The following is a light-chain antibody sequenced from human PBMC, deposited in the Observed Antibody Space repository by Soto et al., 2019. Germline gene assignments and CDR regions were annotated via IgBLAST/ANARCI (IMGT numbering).Light chain of an antibody. J-gene: IGLJ3*02. CDR2: EVN. CDR3: SSYTISSTLV. Sequence: QSVLTQPPSVSAAPGQKVTISCSGSSSNIGNNYVSWYQQFPGTAPQLLFYEVNIRPSGVSNRFSGSKSGNTASLTISGLQTEDEADYYCSSYTISSTLVFGGGTKLTVL. CDR1: SSNIGNNY. V-gene: IGLV1-51*01.